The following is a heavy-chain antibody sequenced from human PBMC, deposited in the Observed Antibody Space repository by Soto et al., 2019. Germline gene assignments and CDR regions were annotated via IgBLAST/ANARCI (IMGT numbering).Heavy chain of an antibody. J-gene: IGHJ4*02. D-gene: IGHD5-18*01. CDR3: ARGRGYLLDY. Sequence: EVHLVESGGGLVQPGGSLRLSCAASGFTVSSYFMSWVRQAPGKGLEWVSILYSGGDTKYADSVKDRFTISRDNSKNTLVLQMNNLRVDDTALYYCARGRGYLLDYWGQGTLVTVSS. CDR1: GFTVSSYF. V-gene: IGHV3-66*01. CDR2: LYSGGDT.